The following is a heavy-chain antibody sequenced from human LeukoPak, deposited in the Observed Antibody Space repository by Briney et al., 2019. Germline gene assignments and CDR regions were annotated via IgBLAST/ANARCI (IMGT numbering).Heavy chain of an antibody. J-gene: IGHJ4*02. CDR3: ATGQIKLDY. V-gene: IGHV3-66*02. CDR2: IYSGGNT. CDR1: GLTFSSNH. Sequence: GGSLTLSCAASGLTFSSNHMTWVRQAQGKGLDWVSVIYSGGNTYYADSVKGRFTISRDNSKNTLHLQMNSLGPKDTAVYYCATGQIKLDYWGQGTLVTVSS.